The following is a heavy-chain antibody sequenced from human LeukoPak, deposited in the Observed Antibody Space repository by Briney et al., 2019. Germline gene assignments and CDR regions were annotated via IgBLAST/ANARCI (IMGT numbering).Heavy chain of an antibody. V-gene: IGHV3-11*06. CDR1: GFTFSDYY. CDR2: ISGSSSYT. J-gene: IGHJ4*02. D-gene: IGHD1-26*01. CDR3: ARGASGSFLQFGY. Sequence: GGSLRLSCAASGFTFSDYYMTWIRQAPGKGLEWVSYISGSSSYTNYADSVKGRFTISRDNAKNSLYLQMNSLRAEDTAVYYCARGASGSFLQFGYWGQGTLVTVSS.